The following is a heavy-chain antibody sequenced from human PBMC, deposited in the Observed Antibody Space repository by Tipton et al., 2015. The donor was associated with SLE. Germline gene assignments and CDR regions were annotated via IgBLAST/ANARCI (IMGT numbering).Heavy chain of an antibody. Sequence: GLVKPSQTLSLTCAISGDSVSSKSAAWNWIRQSPSRGLEWLGRTYYRSRWYRDYAVSVKSRISIDADTSKNQFSLKLSSVTAADTAVYYCARDGDYYDSSGYFFDAFDIWGQGTMVTVSS. CDR3: ARDGDYYDSSGYFFDAFDI. D-gene: IGHD3-22*01. CDR2: TYYRSRWYR. J-gene: IGHJ3*02. V-gene: IGHV6-1*01. CDR1: GDSVSSKSAA.